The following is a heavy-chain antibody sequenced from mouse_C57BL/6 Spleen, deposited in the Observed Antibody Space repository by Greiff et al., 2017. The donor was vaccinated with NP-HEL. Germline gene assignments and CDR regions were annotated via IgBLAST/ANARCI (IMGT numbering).Heavy chain of an antibody. CDR2: INPGSGGT. V-gene: IGHV1-54*01. Sequence: QVQLQQSGAELVRPGTSVKVSCKASGYAFTNYLIEWVKQRPGQGLEWIGVINPGSGGTNYNEKFKGKATLTADKSSSTAYMQLSSLTSEDSAVYFCAGSRDYDGYYVFAYWGQGTLVTVSA. CDR3: AGSRDYDGYYVFAY. D-gene: IGHD2-3*01. CDR1: GYAFTNYL. J-gene: IGHJ3*01.